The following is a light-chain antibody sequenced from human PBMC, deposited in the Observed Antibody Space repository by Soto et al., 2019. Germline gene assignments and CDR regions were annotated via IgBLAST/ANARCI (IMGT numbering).Light chain of an antibody. CDR3: QQFGSSPYT. J-gene: IGKJ2*01. V-gene: IGKV3-20*01. CDR2: GAY. CDR1: QRVSSSN. Sequence: EVVLTQSPGTLCLSPGERATLSCRASQRVSSSNLIWYQQKPGQAPRLLIYGAYTRSTGIPDRFSGSGSGIDFTLTISRLEPEDFAVYYCQQFGSSPYTFGQGTRLEIK.